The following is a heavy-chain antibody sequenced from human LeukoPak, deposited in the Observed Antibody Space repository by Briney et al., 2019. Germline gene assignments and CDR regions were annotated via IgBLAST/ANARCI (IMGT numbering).Heavy chain of an antibody. D-gene: IGHD6-19*01. V-gene: IGHV3-21*01. CDR1: GFTFSSYS. J-gene: IGHJ4*02. Sequence: GGSLRLSCAASGFTFSSYSMNWVRQAPGKGLEWVSSISSSSSYIYYADSVEGRFTISRDNAKNSLYLQMNSLRAEDTAVYYCARDSSGWGTGLDSWGQGTLVTVSS. CDR2: ISSSSSYI. CDR3: ARDSSGWGTGLDS.